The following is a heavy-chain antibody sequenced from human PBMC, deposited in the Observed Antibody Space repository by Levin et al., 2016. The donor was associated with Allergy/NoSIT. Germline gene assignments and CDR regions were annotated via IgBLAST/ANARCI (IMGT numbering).Heavy chain of an antibody. CDR2: ISAYNGNT. V-gene: IGHV1-18*01. J-gene: IGHJ4*02. D-gene: IGHD6-19*01. CDR3: ARDGAGYSSGWDSFDY. Sequence: WVRQAPGQGLEWMGWISAYNGNTNYAQKLQGRVTMTTDTSTSTAYMELRSLRSDDTAVYYCARDGAGYSSGWDSFDYWGQGTLVTVSS.